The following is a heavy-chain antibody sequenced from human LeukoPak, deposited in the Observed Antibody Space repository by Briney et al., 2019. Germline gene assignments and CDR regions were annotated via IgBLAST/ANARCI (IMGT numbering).Heavy chain of an antibody. J-gene: IGHJ4*02. CDR2: INPNCGGT. CDR1: GYTFTGYY. Sequence: ASVKVSCKASGYTFTGYYMHWVRQAPGQGLEWMGWINPNCGGTNYARKFQRRVTMTRDTSISTAYMELSRLRSDDTAVYCCASWRYTCFDYWGQGTLVTVPS. CDR3: ASWRYTCFDY. D-gene: IGHD5-18*01. V-gene: IGHV1-2*02.